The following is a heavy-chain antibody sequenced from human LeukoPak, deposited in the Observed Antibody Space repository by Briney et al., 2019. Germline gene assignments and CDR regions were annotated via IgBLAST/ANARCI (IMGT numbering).Heavy chain of an antibody. D-gene: IGHD2/OR15-2a*01. CDR1: GFSFGSYS. CDR2: ISGDGNAK. J-gene: IGHJ4*02. V-gene: IGHV3-48*01. CDR3: ARDYVYAFDY. Sequence: GGSLRLSCAASGFSFGSYSINWVRQAPGKGLECVSYISGDGNAKHYTDSAKGRFTISRDNAKNALYLQMNSLRAEDTAVYFCARDYVYAFDYWGQGTLVTVSS.